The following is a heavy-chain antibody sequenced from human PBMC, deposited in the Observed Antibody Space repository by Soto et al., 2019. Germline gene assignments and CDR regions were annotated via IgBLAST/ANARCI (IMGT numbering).Heavy chain of an antibody. CDR3: ARVRYSGSYPPEVYFDY. Sequence: SETLSLTCAVYGGSLSGYYWSWIRQPPGKGLEWIGEINHSGSTNYNPSLKSRVTISVDTSKNQFSLKLSSVTAADTAVNYCARVRYSGSYPPEVYFDYWGQGTLVTVSS. CDR1: GGSLSGYY. V-gene: IGHV4-34*01. J-gene: IGHJ4*02. CDR2: INHSGST. D-gene: IGHD1-26*01.